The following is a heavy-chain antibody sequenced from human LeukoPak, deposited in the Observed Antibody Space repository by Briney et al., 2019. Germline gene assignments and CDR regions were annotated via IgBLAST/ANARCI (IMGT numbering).Heavy chain of an antibody. CDR1: GGTFSSYT. CDR3: ARFHPSSCSFDY. Sequence: SVKVSCKASGGTFSSYTISWVRQAPGQGLEWMGRIIPILGIANYAQMFQGRVTMTRDTSTSTVYMELSSLRSEDTAVYSCARFHPSSCSFDYWGQGTLVTVSS. D-gene: IGHD2-2*01. CDR2: IIPILGIA. V-gene: IGHV1-69*02. J-gene: IGHJ4*02.